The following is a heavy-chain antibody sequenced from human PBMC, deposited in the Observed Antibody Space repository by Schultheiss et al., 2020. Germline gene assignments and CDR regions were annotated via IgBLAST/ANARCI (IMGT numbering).Heavy chain of an antibody. V-gene: IGHV3-13*01. Sequence: GGSLRLSCAASGFTFSSYSMNWVRQATGKGLEWVSAIGTAGDTYYPGSVKGRFTISRDNAKNSLYLQMNSLRAEDTAVYYCATTGAGDGRPDYWGQGTLVTVSS. J-gene: IGHJ4*02. CDR3: ATTGAGDGRPDY. CDR2: IGTAGDT. CDR1: GFTFSSYS. D-gene: IGHD5-24*01.